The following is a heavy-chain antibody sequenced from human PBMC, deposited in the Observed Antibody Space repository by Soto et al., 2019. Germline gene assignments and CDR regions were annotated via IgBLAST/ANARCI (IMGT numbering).Heavy chain of an antibody. Sequence: GGSLRLSCAASGFTFSSYAMHWVRQAPGKGLEWVAVISYDGSNKYYADSVKGRFTIARDNSKNTLYLQMDSLRAEDTAVYYCAREGVAAAGTIHYYYYGMDVWGQGTTVTVSS. D-gene: IGHD6-13*01. CDR2: ISYDGSNK. CDR3: AREGVAAAGTIHYYYYGMDV. CDR1: GFTFSSYA. J-gene: IGHJ6*02. V-gene: IGHV3-30-3*01.